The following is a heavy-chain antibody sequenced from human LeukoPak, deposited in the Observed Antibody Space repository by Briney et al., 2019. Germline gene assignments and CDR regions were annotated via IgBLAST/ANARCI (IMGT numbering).Heavy chain of an antibody. V-gene: IGHV4-4*07. CDR3: AREAGDYDAGGHPPTPYYFDL. J-gene: IGHJ4*02. CDR2: IFSSGRN. CDR1: GGSISSYY. Sequence: SETLSLTCIVFGGSISSYYRSWIRQPAGKGLEWMGRIFSSGRNNYNPSLKSRLMVAVDPSKNQFSLRLSSVTAADTAVYYCAREAGDYDAGGHPPTPYYFDLWGQGTLVTVSS. D-gene: IGHD3-16*01.